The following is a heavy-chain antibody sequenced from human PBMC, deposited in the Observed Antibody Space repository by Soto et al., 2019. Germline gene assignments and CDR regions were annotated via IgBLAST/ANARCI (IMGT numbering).Heavy chain of an antibody. CDR2: ISAYNGNT. V-gene: IGHV1-18*01. CDR1: GYTFTSYA. J-gene: IGHJ4*02. Sequence: GASVKVSCKASGYTFTSYALSWLRQAPGPGLEWMGWISAYNGNTNYAQKLQGRVTMTTDTSTSTAYMELRSLRSDDTAVYYCARFLYDFWSGYYPRSTFDYWGQGTLVTVYS. CDR3: ARFLYDFWSGYYPRSTFDY. D-gene: IGHD3-3*01.